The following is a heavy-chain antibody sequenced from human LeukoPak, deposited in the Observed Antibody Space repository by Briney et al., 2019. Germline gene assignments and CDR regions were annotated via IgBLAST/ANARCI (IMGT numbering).Heavy chain of an antibody. CDR3: ARSPIRFLEWLLFPFFDY. CDR1: GFTFTSSY. V-gene: IGHV1-46*01. CDR2: INPSGGST. J-gene: IGHJ4*02. Sequence: ASVKVSCTVPGFTFTSSYIHWVRQGPGQGLEWMGIINPSGGSTSYAQKFQGRVTMTRDTSTSTVYMELSSLRSEDTAVYYCARSPIRFLEWLLFPFFDYWGQGTLVTVSS. D-gene: IGHD3-3*01.